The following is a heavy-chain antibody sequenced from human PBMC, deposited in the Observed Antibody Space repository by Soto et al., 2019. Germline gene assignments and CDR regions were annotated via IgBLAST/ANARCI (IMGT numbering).Heavy chain of an antibody. CDR3: ARAGCSGGSCYSSGMDV. CDR1: GGSISSSNW. CDR2: IYHSGST. J-gene: IGHJ6*02. V-gene: IGHV4-4*02. D-gene: IGHD2-15*01. Sequence: QVQLQESGPGLVKPSGTLSLTCAVSGGSISSSNWWSWVRQPPGKGLEWIGEIYHSGSTNYNPSLKSRVTISVDQSKNQFSLQLSCVTAADTAVYYCARAGCSGGSCYSSGMDVWGQGTTVTVSS.